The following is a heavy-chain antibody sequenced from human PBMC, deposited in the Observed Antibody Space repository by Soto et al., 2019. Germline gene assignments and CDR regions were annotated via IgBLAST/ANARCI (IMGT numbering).Heavy chain of an antibody. CDR2: IYSGSST. D-gene: IGHD5-12*01. V-gene: IGHV3-66*01. J-gene: IGHJ4*02. CDR1: GFTVSSKY. Sequence: GGSLRLSCAASGFTVSSKYMSWVRQAPGKGLEWVSVIYSGSSTYYADSVKGRFTISRDNSKNTLYLQMNSLRAEDTAVYYCARANSGYDFYFDYWGQGTLVTVSS. CDR3: ARANSGYDFYFDY.